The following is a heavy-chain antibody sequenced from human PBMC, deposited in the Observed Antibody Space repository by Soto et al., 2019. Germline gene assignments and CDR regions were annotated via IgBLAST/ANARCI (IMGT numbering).Heavy chain of an antibody. CDR2: ISSSGSSTI. CDR1: GFTFSSYS. D-gene: IGHD5-12*01. CDR3: ANIGRSDRAFDI. V-gene: IGHV3-48*01. Sequence: GGSLRLSCAASGFTFSSYSMNWVRQAPGKGLEWVSYISSSGSSTIYDADSVKGRFTISRDNAKNSLYLQMNSLRAEDTAVYYCANIGRSDRAFDIWGQGTMVTVSS. J-gene: IGHJ3*02.